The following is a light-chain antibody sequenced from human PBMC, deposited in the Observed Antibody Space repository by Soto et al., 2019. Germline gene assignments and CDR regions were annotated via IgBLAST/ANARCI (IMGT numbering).Light chain of an antibody. CDR1: QSLLHSNGYNY. J-gene: IGKJ1*01. CDR2: LGS. Sequence: DIVMTQSPLSLPVTPGEPASISCRSSQSLLHSNGYNYLDWYLQKPGQSPQLLIYLGSNRASGVPDRFSGSGSGTDFTLTISRVEAEDVGVYYCMQALQTPWTFVQGTKVEIK. V-gene: IGKV2-28*01. CDR3: MQALQTPWT.